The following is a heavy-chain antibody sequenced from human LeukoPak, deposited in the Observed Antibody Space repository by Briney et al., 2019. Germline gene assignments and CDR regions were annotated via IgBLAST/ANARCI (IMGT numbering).Heavy chain of an antibody. J-gene: IGHJ4*02. CDR1: GFTFTNYW. Sequence: GRSLRLSCAASGFTFTNYWMSWVRQAPGKGLEWVANIKQDGSEKYYDDSVKGRFTVSRDNAKNSLYLQMNSLRAEDTAIYYCARDLGSYSSGWYMGFDYWGQGTLVTVSS. V-gene: IGHV3-7*01. D-gene: IGHD6-19*01. CDR2: IKQDGSEK. CDR3: ARDLGSYSSGWYMGFDY.